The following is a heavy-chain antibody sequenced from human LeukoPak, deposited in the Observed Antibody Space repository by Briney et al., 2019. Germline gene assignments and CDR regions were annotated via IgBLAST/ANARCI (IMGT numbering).Heavy chain of an antibody. CDR1: GYTFTTYY. D-gene: IGHD1-14*01. CDR2: INPSGNTT. V-gene: IGHV1-46*01. CDR3: AKARNYGMDV. Sequence: ASVKVSCKSSGYTFTTYYMHWVRQAPGQGLEWMGIINPSGNTTYYAQKFQGRVTMTRDTSTSTVYMELSSLRSEDTSVYYCAKARNYGMDVWGQGTTVSVSS. J-gene: IGHJ6*02.